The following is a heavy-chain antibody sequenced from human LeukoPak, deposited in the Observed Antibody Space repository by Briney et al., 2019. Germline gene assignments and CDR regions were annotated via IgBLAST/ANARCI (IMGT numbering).Heavy chain of an antibody. CDR2: IYSSGST. J-gene: IGHJ3*02. Sequence: GGSLRLSCAASGFTVSSNYMSWVRQAPGKGLEWVSVIYSSGSTYYADSVKGRFTISRDNSKNTLYLQMNSLRAEDTAVYHCERDVPPAADAFDIWGQGTMVTVSS. V-gene: IGHV3-66*01. CDR1: GFTVSSNY. CDR3: ERDVPPAADAFDI. D-gene: IGHD6-13*01.